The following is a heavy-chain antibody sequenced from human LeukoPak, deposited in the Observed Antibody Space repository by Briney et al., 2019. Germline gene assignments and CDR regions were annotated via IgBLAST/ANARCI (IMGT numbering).Heavy chain of an antibody. V-gene: IGHV4-34*01. CDR3: ARDGFDCSGGSCYSAWFDP. CDR1: GGSFSGYY. CDR2: INHSGST. Sequence: SETLSLTCAVYGGSFSGYYWSWIRQPPGKGLEWIGEINHSGSTNYNPSLKSRVTISVDTSKNQFSLKLSSVTAADTAVYYCARDGFDCSGGSCYSAWFDPWGQGTLVTVSS. D-gene: IGHD2-15*01. J-gene: IGHJ5*02.